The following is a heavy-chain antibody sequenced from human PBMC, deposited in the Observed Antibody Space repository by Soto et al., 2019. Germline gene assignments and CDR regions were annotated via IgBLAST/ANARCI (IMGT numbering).Heavy chain of an antibody. CDR2: IIPMFGTA. J-gene: IGHJ4*02. D-gene: IGHD5-12*01. CDR1: GGTFSTYA. V-gene: IGHV1-69*12. Sequence: QVQLVQSGAEVKKPESSVKVSCKAPGGTFSTYAISWVRQAPGQGLEWMGGIIPMFGTANYAQRFQDRVRIPADEPTNTVYMELTSLRSEETAGYFCASGIKLWLRRINNGYSGWGQGTLVSVSS. CDR3: ASGIKLWLRRINNGYSG.